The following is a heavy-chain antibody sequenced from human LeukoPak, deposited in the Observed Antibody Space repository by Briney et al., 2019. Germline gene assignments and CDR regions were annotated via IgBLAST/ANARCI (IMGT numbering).Heavy chain of an antibody. D-gene: IGHD1-26*01. CDR3: ARVEGATSNY. CDR1: GFTFSSYS. CDR2: ITRSNYI. V-gene: IGHV3-21*01. Sequence: PGGSLRLSCAAAGFTFSSYSINWVRQAAGKGLEWVSSITRSNYIYYADSVKGRFTISRDNAKNSLYLQMNSLRAEDTAVYYCARVEGATSNYWGQGTLVTVSS. J-gene: IGHJ4*02.